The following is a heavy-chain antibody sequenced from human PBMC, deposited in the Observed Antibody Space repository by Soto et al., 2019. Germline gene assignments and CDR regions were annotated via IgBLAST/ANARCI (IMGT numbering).Heavy chain of an antibody. CDR1: GFTFSDHY. CDR3: ARGEAKGYYGSGSSFGGMDV. J-gene: IGHJ6*02. Sequence: HPGGSLRLSCAAAGFTFSDHYMDWVRQAPGKGLEWVGRTRNKANSYTTEYAASVKGRFTLSRDDSKNSLYLQMNSLKTEDTAVYYCARGEAKGYYGSGSSFGGMDVCGQGTTVTVS. CDR2: TRNKANSYTT. V-gene: IGHV3-72*01. D-gene: IGHD3-10*01.